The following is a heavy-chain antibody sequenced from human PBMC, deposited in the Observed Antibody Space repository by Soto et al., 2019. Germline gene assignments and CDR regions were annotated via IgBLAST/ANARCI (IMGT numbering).Heavy chain of an antibody. CDR1: GFTFSTYS. J-gene: IGHJ6*02. V-gene: IGHV3-30-3*01. CDR3: ARGLSTYSHFWSGTKYFHGLEV. Sequence: GGSLRLSCAASGFTFSTYSLHWVRQAPGKGLAWVALISYDGSNTYYADSVKGRFTISRDKSKNTLYLQMNSLRTEDTAVYYCARGLSTYSHFWSGTKYFHGLEVWGQGTTVKVSS. D-gene: IGHD3-3*01. CDR2: ISYDGSNT.